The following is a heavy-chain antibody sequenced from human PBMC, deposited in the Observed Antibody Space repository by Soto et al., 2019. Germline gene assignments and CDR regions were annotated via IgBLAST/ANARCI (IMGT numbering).Heavy chain of an antibody. CDR1: GFTFSSYA. D-gene: IGHD2-15*01. Sequence: PGGSLRLSCAASGFTFSSYAMSWVRQAPGKGLEWVSAISGSGGSTYYADSVKGRFTISRDNSKNTLYLQMNSLRAEDTAVYYCAKDRGGVVVVVAATYYFDYWGQGTLVTVSS. CDR2: ISGSGGST. J-gene: IGHJ4*02. V-gene: IGHV3-23*01. CDR3: AKDRGGVVVVVAATYYFDY.